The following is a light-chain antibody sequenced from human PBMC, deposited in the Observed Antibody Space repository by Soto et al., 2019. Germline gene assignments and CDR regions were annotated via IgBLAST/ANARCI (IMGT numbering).Light chain of an antibody. J-gene: IGLJ1*01. Sequence: QSALAQPASVSGSPGQSITISCTGTSRDIGNYNYVSWYQHHPGKAPKLMIYEVTSRPSGVSDRFSGSKSGTSASLAISGLQSEDEADYYCAAWDDSLNASYVFGTGTKVTVL. V-gene: IGLV2-14*01. CDR2: EVT. CDR1: SRDIGNYNY. CDR3: AAWDDSLNASYV.